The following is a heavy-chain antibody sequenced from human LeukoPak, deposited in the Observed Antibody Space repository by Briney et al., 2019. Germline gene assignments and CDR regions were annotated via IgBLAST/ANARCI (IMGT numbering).Heavy chain of an antibody. CDR3: AYHCSGGSCYGIV. D-gene: IGHD2-15*01. J-gene: IGHJ4*02. CDR1: GFTFSSYG. CDR2: IWYGGSNK. Sequence: PGGSLRLSCAASGFTFSSYGMHWVRQAPGKGLEWVAVIWYGGSNKYYADSVKGRFTISRDNSKNTLYLQMNSLRAEDTAVYYCAYHCSGGSCYGIVWGQGTLVTVSS. V-gene: IGHV3-33*08.